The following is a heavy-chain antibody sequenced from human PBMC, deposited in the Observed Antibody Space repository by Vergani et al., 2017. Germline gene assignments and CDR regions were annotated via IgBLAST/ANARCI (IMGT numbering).Heavy chain of an antibody. D-gene: IGHD2-2*01. V-gene: IGHV3-21*01. CDR1: GFTFSSYS. Sequence: EVQLVESGGGLVKPGGSLRLSCAASGFTFSSYSMNWVRQAPGKGLEWVSSISSSSSYIYYADSVKGRFTISRDNAKNSLYLQMDSLRAEDTAVYYCPGEYSSTSGRAFDFWGQGTKVTVSS. CDR2: ISSSSSYI. CDR3: PGEYSSTSGRAFDF. J-gene: IGHJ3*01.